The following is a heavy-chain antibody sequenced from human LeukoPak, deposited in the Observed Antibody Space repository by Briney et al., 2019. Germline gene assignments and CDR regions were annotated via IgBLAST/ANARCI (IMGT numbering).Heavy chain of an antibody. D-gene: IGHD6-13*01. Sequence: PSETLSLTCTVSGGSISSSSYYWGWIRQPRGKGLGWIGSIYYSGSTYYNPSLKSRVTISADTSKNQFSLKLGSLTAADTAVYYCARHRPVIAADGIGDYWGQGTLVTVSS. V-gene: IGHV4-39*01. CDR3: ARHRPVIAADGIGDY. CDR1: GGSISSSSYY. CDR2: IYYSGST. J-gene: IGHJ4*02.